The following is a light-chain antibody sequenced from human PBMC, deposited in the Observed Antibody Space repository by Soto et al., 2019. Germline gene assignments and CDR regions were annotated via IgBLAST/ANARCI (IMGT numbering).Light chain of an antibody. CDR3: QQRSNWPPVT. V-gene: IGKV3-11*01. J-gene: IGKJ4*01. Sequence: EIVLTQSPATLSLSPGERATLSCRASQSVSNYLAWYQQKTGQAPRLLIYDASNSASGIPARCSCSGSGTDFTLTISSIDPEDVAVYYCQQRSNWPPVTFGGGTKVEIK. CDR1: QSVSNY. CDR2: DAS.